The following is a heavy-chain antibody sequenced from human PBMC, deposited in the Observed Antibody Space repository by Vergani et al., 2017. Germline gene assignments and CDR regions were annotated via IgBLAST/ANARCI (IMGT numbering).Heavy chain of an antibody. Sequence: QVQLQESGPGLVKPSETLSLTCTVSGGSISSYYWSWIRQPPGKGLEWIGYIYYSGSTNYNPSLKSRVTISVDTSKNQFSLKLSSVTAADTAVYYCAGGATYYDDSSGYYSGNWFDPWGQGTLVTVSS. CDR2: IYYSGST. CDR3: AGGATYYDDSSGYYSGNWFDP. D-gene: IGHD3-22*01. J-gene: IGHJ5*02. V-gene: IGHV4-59*01. CDR1: GGSISSYY.